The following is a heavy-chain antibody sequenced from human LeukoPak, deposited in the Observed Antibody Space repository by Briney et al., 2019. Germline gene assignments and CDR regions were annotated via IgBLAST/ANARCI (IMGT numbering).Heavy chain of an antibody. CDR3: AREAKGTGYSYGLGDFDY. Sequence: PSETLSLTCTVSGGSISSSSYYWGWIRQPPGKGLEWIGSIYYSGSTYYNPSLKSRVTISVDTSKNQFSLKLSSVTAADTAVYYCAREAKGTGYSYGLGDFDYWGQGTLVTVSS. CDR1: GGSISSSSYY. J-gene: IGHJ4*02. CDR2: IYYSGST. V-gene: IGHV4-39*07. D-gene: IGHD5-18*01.